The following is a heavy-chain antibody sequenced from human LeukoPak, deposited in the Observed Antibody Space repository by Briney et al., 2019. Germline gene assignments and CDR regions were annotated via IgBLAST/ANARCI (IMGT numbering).Heavy chain of an antibody. Sequence: PSETLSLTCAVYGGSFSSYYWSWIRQPPGKGLEWIGEINHSGSTNYNPSLKSRVTISVDTSKNQFSLKLSSVTAADTAVYYCAIPRYNWNDGHFDYWGQGTLVTVSS. D-gene: IGHD1-20*01. CDR1: GGSFSSYY. V-gene: IGHV4-34*01. CDR3: AIPRYNWNDGHFDY. J-gene: IGHJ4*02. CDR2: INHSGST.